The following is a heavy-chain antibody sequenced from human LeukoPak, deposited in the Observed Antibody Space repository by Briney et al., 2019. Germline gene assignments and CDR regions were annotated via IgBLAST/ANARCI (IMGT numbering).Heavy chain of an antibody. D-gene: IGHD2-2*01. J-gene: IGHJ4*02. CDR1: GFTFSSYA. V-gene: IGHV3-30*04. Sequence: PGGSLRLSCAASGFTFSSYAMHWVRQAPGKGLEWVAVISYDGSNKYYADSVKGRFTISRDNSKNTLYLQMNSLRAEDTAVYYCARDLSRSSPTHFDYWGQGTLVTVSS. CDR2: ISYDGSNK. CDR3: ARDLSRSSPTHFDY.